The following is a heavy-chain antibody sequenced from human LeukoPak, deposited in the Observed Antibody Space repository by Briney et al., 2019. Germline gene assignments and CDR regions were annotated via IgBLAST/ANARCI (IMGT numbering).Heavy chain of an antibody. D-gene: IGHD2-15*01. V-gene: IGHV3-30-3*01. CDR3: ARDRAGFYSVDY. CDR1: GFTFSSYP. Sequence: HAGGSLRLSCAASGFTFSSYPMHWVRQAPGKGLEWVAIISHDGSNKYYADPVKGRFTISRDNSKSTLYLQMNSLRAEDTAVYYCARDRAGFYSVDYWGQGTLVTVSS. CDR2: ISHDGSNK. J-gene: IGHJ4*02.